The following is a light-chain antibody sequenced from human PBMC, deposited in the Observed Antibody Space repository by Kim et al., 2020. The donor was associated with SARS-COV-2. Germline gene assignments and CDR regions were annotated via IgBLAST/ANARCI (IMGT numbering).Light chain of an antibody. Sequence: QSVTISCTGTSSDVGGYNFVSWYQQHPGKAPKVMIYEVNKRPSGVSDRFSGSKSGNTASLTVSGLQAEDEGDYYCSSYAGRQNVVFGGGTQLTVL. J-gene: IGLJ2*01. V-gene: IGLV2-8*01. CDR3: SSYAGRQNVV. CDR2: EVN. CDR1: SSDVGGYNF.